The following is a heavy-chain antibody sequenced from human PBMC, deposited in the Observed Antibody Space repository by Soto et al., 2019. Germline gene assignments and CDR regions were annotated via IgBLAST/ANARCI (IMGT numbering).Heavy chain of an antibody. Sequence: PGGSLRLSCAASGFTFSSYAMSWVRQAPGKGLEWVSAISGSGGSTHYADSVKGRFTISRDNSKNTLYLQMNSLRAEDTAVYYCATPLIAARGATEYFQHWGQGTLVTVSS. CDR1: GFTFSSYA. V-gene: IGHV3-23*01. D-gene: IGHD6-6*01. CDR2: ISGSGGST. J-gene: IGHJ1*01. CDR3: ATPLIAARGATEYFQH.